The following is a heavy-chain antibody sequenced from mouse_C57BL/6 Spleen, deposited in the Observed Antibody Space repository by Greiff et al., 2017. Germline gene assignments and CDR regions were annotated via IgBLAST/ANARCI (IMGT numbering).Heavy chain of an antibody. J-gene: IGHJ2*01. CDR3: ARKTLTGNFDY. V-gene: IGHV1-80*01. CDR1: GYAFSSYW. D-gene: IGHD4-1*01. Sequence: QVQLQQSGAELVKPGASVKISCKASGYAFSSYWMNWVKQSPGPGLEWIGQIYPGDGDTNYNGKFKGKATLTADKSSSTAYMQLSSLTSEDSAVYFCARKTLTGNFDYWGQGTTLTVSS. CDR2: IYPGDGDT.